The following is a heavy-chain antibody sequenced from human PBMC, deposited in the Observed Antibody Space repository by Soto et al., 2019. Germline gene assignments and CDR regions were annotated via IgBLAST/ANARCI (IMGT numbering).Heavy chain of an antibody. Sequence: QVQLQESGPGLVKPSETLSLTCTVSGGSISGYYWSWIRQPPGKGLEWIGYMYNTWSTVYKPSFKSRVTISVDTSTNQFALRLNSVTAADTAVYYCARDLWGYCGTDCYPLDVWGQGTTVTVSS. CDR2: MYNTWST. D-gene: IGHD2-21*02. CDR1: GGSISGYY. CDR3: ARDLWGYCGTDCYPLDV. V-gene: IGHV4-59*01. J-gene: IGHJ6*02.